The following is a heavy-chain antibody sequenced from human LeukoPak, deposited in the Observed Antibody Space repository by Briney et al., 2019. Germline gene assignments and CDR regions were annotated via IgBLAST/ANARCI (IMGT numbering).Heavy chain of an antibody. CDR2: IYPGDSDT. Sequence: GESLKISCQGSGYSFTSYWIGWVRQMPGKGLEWMGIIYPGDSDTRYSPSFQGQVTISADKSISTAYLQWSSLKASDTAMYYCARQGTTYDALSIYGMDVWGQGTTVTVSS. V-gene: IGHV5-51*01. CDR1: GYSFTSYW. CDR3: ARQGTTYDALSIYGMDV. J-gene: IGHJ6*02. D-gene: IGHD1/OR15-1a*01.